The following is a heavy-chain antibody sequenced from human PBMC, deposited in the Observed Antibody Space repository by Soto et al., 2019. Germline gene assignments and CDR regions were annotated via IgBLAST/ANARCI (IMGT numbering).Heavy chain of an antibody. D-gene: IGHD3-16*02. Sequence: PGGSLRLSCAASGFTFSDYYMSWIRQAPGKGLEWVSYISSSSSYTNYADSVKGRFTISRDNAKNSLYLQMNSLRAEDTAVYYCARDPDVYVWGSYRINWFDPWGQGTLVTVSS. V-gene: IGHV3-11*06. CDR1: GFTFSDYY. J-gene: IGHJ5*02. CDR2: ISSSSSYT. CDR3: ARDPDVYVWGSYRINWFDP.